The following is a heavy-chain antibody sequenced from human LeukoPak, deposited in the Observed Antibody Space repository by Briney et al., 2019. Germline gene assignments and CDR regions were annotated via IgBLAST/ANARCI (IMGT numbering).Heavy chain of an antibody. V-gene: IGHV3-23*01. D-gene: IGHD2-2*01. Sequence: PGGSLRLSCAASGFTFSSYAMSCVRQAPRKGLEWGSAISGSGGSTYYADSVKGRFTISRDNSKNTLYLQMNSLRAEDTAVYYCAKIPSCSSTSCHRISSSSEFDYWGQGTLVTVSS. CDR1: GFTFSSYA. J-gene: IGHJ4*02. CDR2: ISGSGGST. CDR3: AKIPSCSSTSCHRISSSSEFDY.